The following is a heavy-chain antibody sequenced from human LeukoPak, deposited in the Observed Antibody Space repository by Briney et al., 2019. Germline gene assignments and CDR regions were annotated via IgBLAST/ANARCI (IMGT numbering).Heavy chain of an antibody. Sequence: ASVKVSCKASGYTFTKYGISWVRQAPGQGLEWMGWINTMNGNTNYAQKFQGRVTVTIDTSTSTAYMELRSLRYDDTAVYYCAKSKPVSWDVGDAFDVWGQGTMVTVSS. CDR3: AKSKPVSWDVGDAFDV. CDR1: GYTFTKYG. CDR2: INTMNGNT. J-gene: IGHJ3*01. D-gene: IGHD1-26*01. V-gene: IGHV1-18*04.